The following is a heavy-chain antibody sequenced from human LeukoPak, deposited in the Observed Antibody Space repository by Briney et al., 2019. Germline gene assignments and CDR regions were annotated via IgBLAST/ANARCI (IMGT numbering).Heavy chain of an antibody. J-gene: IGHJ4*02. CDR3: AKASGLCSSTSCPPDY. CDR2: ISWNSGSI. Sequence: GGSLRLSCAASGFTFNKYAMHWVRQTPGKGLEWVSGISWNSGSIGYADSVKGRFTISRGNAKNSLYLQLNSLGAEDTALYYCAKASGLCSSTSCPPDYWGQGTLVTVSS. CDR1: GFTFNKYA. D-gene: IGHD2-2*01. V-gene: IGHV3-9*01.